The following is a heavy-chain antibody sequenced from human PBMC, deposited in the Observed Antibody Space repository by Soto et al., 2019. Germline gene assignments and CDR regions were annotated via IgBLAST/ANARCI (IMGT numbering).Heavy chain of an antibody. J-gene: IGHJ6*02. Sequence: QVQLQESGPGLVKPSGTLSLTCAVSGGSISSSNWWSWVRQPPGKGLEWIGEIYHSGSTNYNPSRKSRQTIAVDKPKNQCAPKLRCVTAADTAVYYCARVRATSGIAEYYYGMDVWGPGTTVTVSS. CDR3: ARVRATSGIAEYYYGMDV. CDR2: IYHSGST. D-gene: IGHD6-13*01. CDR1: GGSISSSNW. V-gene: IGHV4-4*02.